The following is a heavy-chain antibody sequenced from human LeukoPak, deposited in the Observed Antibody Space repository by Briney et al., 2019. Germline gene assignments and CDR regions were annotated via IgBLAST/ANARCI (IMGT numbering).Heavy chain of an antibody. CDR1: GYTFTSYY. D-gene: IGHD3-10*01. CDR3: ARAPYYYGSGIPARGYFYYYMDV. CDR2: INPSGGST. Sequence: ASVKVSCKASGYTFTSYYMHWVRQAPGQGLEWMGIINPSGGSTSYAQKFQGRVTMTRDTSTSTVYMELSSLRSEDTAVYYCARAPYYYGSGIPARGYFYYYMDVWGKGTTATVSS. J-gene: IGHJ6*03. V-gene: IGHV1-46*01.